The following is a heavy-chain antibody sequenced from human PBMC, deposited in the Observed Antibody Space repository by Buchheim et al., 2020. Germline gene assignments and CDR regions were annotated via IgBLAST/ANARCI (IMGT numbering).Heavy chain of an antibody. CDR1: GFTFSSYG. J-gene: IGHJ4*02. CDR3: AKGGLVVLYYFDY. D-gene: IGHD3-22*01. Sequence: QVQLVESGGGVVQPGRSLRRSCAASGFTFSSYGMHWVRQATGKGLERVAVISYDGSNKYYADSVKGRFTISRDNSKNTLYLQMNSLRAEDTAVYYCAKGGLVVLYYFDYWGQGTL. V-gene: IGHV3-30*18. CDR2: ISYDGSNK.